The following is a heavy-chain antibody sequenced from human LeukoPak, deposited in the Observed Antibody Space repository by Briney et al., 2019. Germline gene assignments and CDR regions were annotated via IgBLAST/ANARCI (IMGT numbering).Heavy chain of an antibody. J-gene: IGHJ2*01. V-gene: IGHV3-21*01. Sequence: PGGSLRLSCAASGFTFSTYWMHWVRRAPGKGLEWVSSISSSGSYIYYADSVKGRFTISRDNAKNSVYLQMNSLRGEDTAVYYCARDMTTVRYWYFDLWGRGTLVTVSS. CDR1: GFTFSTYW. CDR3: ARDMTTVRYWYFDL. CDR2: ISSSGSYI. D-gene: IGHD4-17*01.